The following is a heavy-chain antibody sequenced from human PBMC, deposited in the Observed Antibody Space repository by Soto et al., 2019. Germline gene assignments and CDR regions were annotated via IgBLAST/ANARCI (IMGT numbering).Heavy chain of an antibody. D-gene: IGHD2-8*01. CDR2: IWYGGITK. CDR1: GFTFGRYG. J-gene: IGHJ6*02. Sequence: QVQVVESGGGVVQAGRSLRLSCEVSGFTFGRYGMHWVRQAPGKGLEWVAFIWYGGITKNDGDSVKGRFTVSRDDLKNTDYPQMTGLRLEDTAVSYGARDIYRVDKVFTTVPLYALSCLDVWGHGTPVTVSS. V-gene: IGHV3-33*03. CDR3: ARDIYRVDKVFTTVPLYALSCLDV.